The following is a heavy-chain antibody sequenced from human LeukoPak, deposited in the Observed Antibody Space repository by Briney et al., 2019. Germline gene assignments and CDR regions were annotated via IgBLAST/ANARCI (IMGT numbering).Heavy chain of an antibody. CDR2: IKQDGSEK. V-gene: IGHV3-7*04. D-gene: IGHD3-22*01. CDR3: ARGSITMIVVEDY. CDR1: GFTFSSYW. Sequence: QAGGSLRLSCAASGFTFSSYWMSWVRQAPGKGLEWVANIKQDGSEKYYVDSVKGRFTISRDNAKNSLYLQMNSLRAEDTAVYYCARGSITMIVVEDYWGQGTLVTVSS. J-gene: IGHJ4*02.